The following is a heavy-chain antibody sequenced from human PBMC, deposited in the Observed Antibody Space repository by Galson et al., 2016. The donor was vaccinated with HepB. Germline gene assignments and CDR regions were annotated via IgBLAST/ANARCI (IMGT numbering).Heavy chain of an antibody. D-gene: IGHD1-14*01. Sequence: SLRLSCAASGFNFDDYVMTWVRQVPGKGLEWVSSINWNGGTRGYLDSVRGRFTISRDNANNVLYLQMNSLRAEDTAFHYCARDDRRMNRNPTSSDYWGQGALVTVSP. CDR1: GFNFDDYV. CDR3: ARDDRRMNRNPTSSDY. V-gene: IGHV3-20*04. CDR2: INWNGGTR. J-gene: IGHJ4*02.